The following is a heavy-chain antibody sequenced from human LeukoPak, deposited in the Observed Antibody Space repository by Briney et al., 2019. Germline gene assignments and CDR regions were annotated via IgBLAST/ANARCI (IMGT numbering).Heavy chain of an antibody. CDR2: INPSGGST. D-gene: IGHD4-23*01. Sequence: ASVKVSCKASGYTFTSYYMHWVRQAPGEGLEWMGIINPSGGSTGYAQKFQGRVTMTSVTSTSTVYMELSSLRSEDTAVYYCARDAVATVVKNWFDPWGQGTLVTVSS. CDR1: GYTFTSYY. V-gene: IGHV1-46*01. J-gene: IGHJ5*02. CDR3: ARDAVATVVKNWFDP.